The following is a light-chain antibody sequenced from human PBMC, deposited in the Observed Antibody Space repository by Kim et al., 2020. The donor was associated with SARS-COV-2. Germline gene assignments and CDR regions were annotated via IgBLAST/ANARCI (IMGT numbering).Light chain of an antibody. CDR1: HGHLASYY. J-gene: IGLJ3*02. V-gene: IGLV6-57*03. Sequence: KPVTIACTRSHGHLASYYVQWYQVHPGRAPTTVIYEDDQRPSGAPDRFSGSIDSSSNSASLTISGLKTEDEADYYCQSYDSSNSWVFGGGTQLTVL. CDR3: QSYDSSNSWV. CDR2: EDD.